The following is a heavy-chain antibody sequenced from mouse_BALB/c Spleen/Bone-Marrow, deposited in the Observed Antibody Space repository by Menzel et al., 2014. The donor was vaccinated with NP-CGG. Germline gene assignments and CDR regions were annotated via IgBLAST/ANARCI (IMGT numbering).Heavy chain of an antibody. V-gene: IGHV5-6*01. CDR1: GFTFSSYG. Sequence: EVQVVESGGDLVKPGGSLKLSCAASGFTFSSYGMSWVRQTPDKRLEWVATISSGGSYTYYPDSVKGRFTISRDNAKNTRYLQMSSLKSEDTAMYYCARPTTVVATGGSFDYWGQGTTLTVSS. D-gene: IGHD1-1*01. CDR2: ISSGGSYT. J-gene: IGHJ2*01. CDR3: ARPTTVVATGGSFDY.